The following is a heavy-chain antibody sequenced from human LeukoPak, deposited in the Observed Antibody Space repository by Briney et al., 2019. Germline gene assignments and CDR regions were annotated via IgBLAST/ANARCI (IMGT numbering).Heavy chain of an antibody. J-gene: IGHJ2*01. CDR2: IGGPGAPT. Sequence: GGSLRLSCVASGFTFSSYSLTWVRQTPEKGLAWVSIIGGPGAPTFYADSVEGRFTISRDNSKNTVYLQMNSLRAEDTAPYFCARGATRATRHFDLWGRGTLVTVSS. CDR3: ARGATRATRHFDL. V-gene: IGHV3-23*01. CDR1: GFTFSSYS. D-gene: IGHD2-15*01.